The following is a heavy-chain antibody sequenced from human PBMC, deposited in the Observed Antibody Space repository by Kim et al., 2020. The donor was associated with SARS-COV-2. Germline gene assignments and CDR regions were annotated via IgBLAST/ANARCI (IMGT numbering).Heavy chain of an antibody. V-gene: IGHV1-69*01. CDR3: ARGRAPGYYYYGMDV. Sequence: QKIQGRVTITADESTSTAYMELSSLRSEDTAVYYCARGRAPGYYYYGMDVWGQGTTVTVSS. J-gene: IGHJ6*02.